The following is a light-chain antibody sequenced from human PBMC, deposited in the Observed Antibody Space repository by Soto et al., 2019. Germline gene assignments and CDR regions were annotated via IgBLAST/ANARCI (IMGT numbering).Light chain of an antibody. Sequence: DIVMTQSPDSLAVSLGERATINCKSSQSVLYSSNNKNYLAWYQQKPGQPPKLLIYWASTRESGVPDRFSGSGSGTDFTLPISSLQAEDVAVYYCQQYYSTPFTFCPGTKVDIK. J-gene: IGKJ3*01. V-gene: IGKV4-1*01. CDR2: WAS. CDR1: QSVLYSSNNKNY. CDR3: QQYYSTPFT.